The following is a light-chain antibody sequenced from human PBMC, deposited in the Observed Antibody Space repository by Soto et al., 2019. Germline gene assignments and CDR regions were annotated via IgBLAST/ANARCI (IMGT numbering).Light chain of an antibody. CDR3: QRYNNWPQT. CDR1: QSVSSN. Sequence: EIVMTQSPATLSVSPGERATLSCRASQSVSSNLAWYQQKPGQAPRLLIYGASTRATGIPAKFSGSGSGTEFTLTIGSLQSEDFAVYYCQRYNNWPQTFGQGTKVEIK. CDR2: GAS. J-gene: IGKJ1*01. V-gene: IGKV3-15*01.